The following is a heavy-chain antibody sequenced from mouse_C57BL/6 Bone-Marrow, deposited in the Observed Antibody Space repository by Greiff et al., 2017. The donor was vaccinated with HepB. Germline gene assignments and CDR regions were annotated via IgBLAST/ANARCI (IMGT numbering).Heavy chain of an antibody. Sequence: QVQLKQSGAELVRPGTSVKMSCKASGYTFTNYWIGWARQRPGHGLEWIGDIYPGGGYTNYNEKFKGKATLTADKSSSTAYMQFSSLTSEDSAIYYCARWGDYFYYAMDYWGQGTSVTVSS. CDR1: GYTFTNYW. V-gene: IGHV1-63*01. D-gene: IGHD2-4*01. CDR2: IYPGGGYT. CDR3: ARWGDYFYYAMDY. J-gene: IGHJ4*01.